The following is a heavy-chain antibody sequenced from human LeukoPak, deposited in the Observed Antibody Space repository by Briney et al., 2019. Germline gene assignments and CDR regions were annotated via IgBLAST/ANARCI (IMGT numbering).Heavy chain of an antibody. V-gene: IGHV4-59*08. J-gene: IGHJ5*02. CDR1: GGSISSYY. CDR2: IYYSGST. D-gene: IGHD6-13*01. Sequence: SETLSLTCTVSGGSISSYYWSWIRQPPGKGLEWIGYIYYSGSTNYNPSLKSRVTISVDTSKNQFSLKLSSVTAADTAVYYCARGIAANWFDPWGQGTLVTVSS. CDR3: ARGIAANWFDP.